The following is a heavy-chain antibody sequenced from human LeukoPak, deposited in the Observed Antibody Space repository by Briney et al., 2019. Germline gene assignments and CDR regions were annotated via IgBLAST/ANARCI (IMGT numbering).Heavy chain of an antibody. D-gene: IGHD2-15*01. Sequence: PSETLSLTCTVSGGSISSYYWSWIRQPPGKGPEWIGYIYYSGSTNYNPSLKSRVTISVDTSKNQFSLKLSSVTAADTAVYYCARDGVVANFDYWGQGTLVTVSS. CDR3: ARDGVVANFDY. CDR1: GGSISSYY. V-gene: IGHV4-59*01. CDR2: IYYSGST. J-gene: IGHJ4*02.